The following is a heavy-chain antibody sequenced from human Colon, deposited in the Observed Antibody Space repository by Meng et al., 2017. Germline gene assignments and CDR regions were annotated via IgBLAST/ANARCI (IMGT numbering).Heavy chain of an antibody. Sequence: GQGVVCGGGLVQPGGSLRLFCAASGFTVSSNYMSWVRQAPGKGLEWVSVIYSGGSTYYADSVKGRFTISRDNSKNTLYLQMNSLRAEDTAVYYCARELMLTFDPWGQGTLVTVSS. CDR1: GFTVSSNY. D-gene: IGHD3-16*01. CDR3: ARELMLTFDP. CDR2: IYSGGST. V-gene: IGHV3-66*02. J-gene: IGHJ5*02.